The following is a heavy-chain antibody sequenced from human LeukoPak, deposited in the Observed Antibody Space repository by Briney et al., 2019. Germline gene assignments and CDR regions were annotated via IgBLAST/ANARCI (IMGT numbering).Heavy chain of an antibody. CDR1: GFASSNYA. J-gene: IGHJ4*02. V-gene: IGHV3-23*01. CDR2: ISGFNT. CDR3: AKVVCTSPRCLSYFDC. D-gene: IGHD2-8*01. Sequence: GGSLRLSCTTSGFASSNYAMNWVRQAPGKGPEWVSGISGFNTYYADSVKGRVTIFRDNSKNVLYLQMDRLRAEDTALYSCAKVVCTSPRCLSYFDCWSQGTLVTVSS.